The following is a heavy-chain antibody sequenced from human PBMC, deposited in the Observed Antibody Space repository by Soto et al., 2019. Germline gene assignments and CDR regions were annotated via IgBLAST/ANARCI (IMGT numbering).Heavy chain of an antibody. D-gene: IGHD3-22*01. CDR2: IYYIGTT. Sequence: SEPLSLTCTVSGGSISSGGYYWSWIRQLPGKGLEWIGYIYYIGTTQYNPSLKSRVIISVDTPKNQISLKLSSVTAADTAFYYCARHPGVNGHYLCFDSWGQGTLVTVSS. V-gene: IGHV4-31*03. J-gene: IGHJ4*02. CDR3: ARHPGVNGHYLCFDS. CDR1: GGSISSGGYY.